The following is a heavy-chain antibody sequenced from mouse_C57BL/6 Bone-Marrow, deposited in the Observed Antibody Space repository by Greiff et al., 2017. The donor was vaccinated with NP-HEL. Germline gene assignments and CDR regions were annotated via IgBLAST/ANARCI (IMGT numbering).Heavy chain of an antibody. Sequence: QVQLQQSGAELARPGASVKLSCKASGYTFTSYGISWVKQRTGQGLEWIGEIYPRSGNTYYNEKFKGKATLTADKSSSTAYMELRSLTSEDSAVYFCARSPITTVVYFDVWGTGTTVTVSS. CDR3: ARSPITTVVYFDV. CDR1: GYTFTSYG. D-gene: IGHD1-1*01. V-gene: IGHV1-81*01. CDR2: IYPRSGNT. J-gene: IGHJ1*03.